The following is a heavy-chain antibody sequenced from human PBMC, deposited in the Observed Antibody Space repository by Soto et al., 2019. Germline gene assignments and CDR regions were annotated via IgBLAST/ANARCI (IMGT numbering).Heavy chain of an antibody. Sequence: SETPSITCAVCGGSVCGYYWGWIRQPPGKGLEWIGEINHSGSTNYNPSLKSRVTISVDTSKNQFSLKLSSVTAADTAVYYCAREKIAVAGKNNWFDPWGQGTLVTVPS. V-gene: IGHV4-34*01. CDR3: AREKIAVAGKNNWFDP. CDR1: GGSVCGYY. J-gene: IGHJ5*02. D-gene: IGHD6-19*01. CDR2: INHSGST.